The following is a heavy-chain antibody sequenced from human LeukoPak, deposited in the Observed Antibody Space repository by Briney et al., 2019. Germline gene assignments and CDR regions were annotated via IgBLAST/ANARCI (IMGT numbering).Heavy chain of an antibody. V-gene: IGHV4-59*01. CDR2: LYYRGNT. D-gene: IGHD3-3*01. J-gene: IGHJ5*02. CDR3: ARLWSEGNWENWFDP. Sequence: SVALSLTCTVCGGCISRYYWMWIRQPPGKGLEALGYLYYRGNTNYNPSLKSRVTISVDTSKNQFSLKLSSVTAADTAVYYCARLWSEGNWENWFDPWGQGTLVTVSS. CDR1: GGCISRYY.